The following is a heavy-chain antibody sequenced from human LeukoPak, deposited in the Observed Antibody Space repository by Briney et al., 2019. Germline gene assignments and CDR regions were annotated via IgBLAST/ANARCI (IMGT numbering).Heavy chain of an antibody. D-gene: IGHD3-10*01. CDR1: GGTFSSYA. J-gene: IGHJ6*02. CDR3: ARVYDMVRGVPYYYYGMDV. V-gene: IGHV1-69*13. CDR2: IIPIFGTA. Sequence: SVKVSCKASGGTFSSYAISWVRQAPGQGLEWMGGIIPIFGTANYAQKFQGRVTITADESTSTAYMELSSLRSEDTAVYYCARVYDMVRGVPYYYYGMDVWGQGTTVTVSS.